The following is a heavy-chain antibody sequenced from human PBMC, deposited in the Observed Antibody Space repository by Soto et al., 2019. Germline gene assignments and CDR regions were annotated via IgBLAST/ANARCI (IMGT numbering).Heavy chain of an antibody. CDR3: AREKYYYDSSGYPYYFDY. CDR2: INAGNGNT. J-gene: IGHJ4*02. CDR1: GYTFTSYA. Sequence: ASVKVSCKASGYTFTSYAMHWVRQAPGQRLEWLGWINAGNGNTKYSQKFQGRITIARDTSASTAYMELSSLRSEDTAVYYCAREKYYYDSSGYPYYFDYWAREPWSPSPQ. D-gene: IGHD3-22*01. V-gene: IGHV1-3*01.